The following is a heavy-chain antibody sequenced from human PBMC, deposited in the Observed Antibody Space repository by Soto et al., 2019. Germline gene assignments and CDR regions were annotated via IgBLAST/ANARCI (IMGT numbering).Heavy chain of an antibody. J-gene: IGHJ1*01. CDR2: FDPEDGET. CDR3: AARYSSSWYGSEYFQH. D-gene: IGHD6-13*01. V-gene: IGHV1-24*01. CDR1: GYTLTELS. Sequence: ASVKVSCKVSGYTLTELSMHWVRQAPGKGREWMGGFDPEDGETIYAQKFQGRVTMTEDTSTDTADMELSSLRSEDTAVYYCAARYSSSWYGSEYFQHWGQGTLFTFSS.